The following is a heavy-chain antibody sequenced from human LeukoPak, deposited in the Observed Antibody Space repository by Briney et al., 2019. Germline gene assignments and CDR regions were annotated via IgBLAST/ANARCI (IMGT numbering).Heavy chain of an antibody. CDR1: GVSISSYY. CDR2: IYTSGST. J-gene: IGHJ3*02. D-gene: IGHD3-22*01. Sequence: SETLSLTCIVSGVSISSYYGSWIRQPAGKGLEWIGRIYTSGSTNYNPSLKSRVTMSVDTSKSHFSLKLSSVTAADTAVYFCASVSSGSAFDIWGQGTMVTVSS. CDR3: ASVSSGSAFDI. V-gene: IGHV4-4*07.